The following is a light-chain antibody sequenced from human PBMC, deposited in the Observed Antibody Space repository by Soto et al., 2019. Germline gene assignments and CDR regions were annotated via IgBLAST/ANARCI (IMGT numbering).Light chain of an antibody. J-gene: IGKJ4*01. CDR3: QQYGSSPFT. V-gene: IGKV3-20*01. CDR2: GAS. Sequence: EIVLTQSPGTLSLSPGERATLSCRASQSVSSSYLAWYQQKPGQAPRLLIYGASSRATGIPDRFSGSGSVTDFTLTISRLEPEDFAVYYCQQYGSSPFTFGGGTKVEIK. CDR1: QSVSSSY.